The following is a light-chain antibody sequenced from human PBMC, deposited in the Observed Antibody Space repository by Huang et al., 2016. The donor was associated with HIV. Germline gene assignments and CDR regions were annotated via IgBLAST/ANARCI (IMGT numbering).Light chain of an antibody. CDR1: QNLLHSSGHNR. CDR2: LTS. J-gene: IGKJ2*01. V-gene: IGKV2-28*01. Sequence: EIVMTQSPLSLPVSPGQPASISCTSSQNLLHSSGHNRFVWYLQKPGQSPQLLIFLTSNRASGVPDKCTGSGSGSNFTLSINKVQPDDVGIYYCMQGLQTPPTFGQGTKLEI. CDR3: MQGLQTPPT.